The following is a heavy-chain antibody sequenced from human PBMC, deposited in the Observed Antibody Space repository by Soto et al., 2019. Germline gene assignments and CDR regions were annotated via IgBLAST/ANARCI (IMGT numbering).Heavy chain of an antibody. Sequence: SETLSLTCTVSGGSISSYYWSWIRQPPGKGLEWIGYIYYSGSTNYNPSLKSRVTISVDTSKNQFSLKLSSVTAADTAVYYCARQGRYCSGGSCLLVPSRHDYYYMDVWGKGTTVTVSS. V-gene: IGHV4-59*08. CDR3: ARQGRYCSGGSCLLVPSRHDYYYMDV. D-gene: IGHD2-15*01. J-gene: IGHJ6*03. CDR2: IYYSGST. CDR1: GGSISSYY.